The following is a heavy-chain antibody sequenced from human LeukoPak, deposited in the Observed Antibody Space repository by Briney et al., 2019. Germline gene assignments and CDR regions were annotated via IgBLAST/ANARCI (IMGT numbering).Heavy chain of an antibody. V-gene: IGHV4-59*01. J-gene: IGHJ4*02. CDR3: ARGKYYFDC. CDR1: VDSISGYY. CDR2: MYYSGNT. Sequence: PSETLTLTCTVSVDSISGYYWSWIRQPPGKGLEWIGYMYYSGNTNYNPSLKSRLTTSLDTSKNQFPLKLSSVTAADTAVYYCARGKYYFDCWGQGTLVTVSS.